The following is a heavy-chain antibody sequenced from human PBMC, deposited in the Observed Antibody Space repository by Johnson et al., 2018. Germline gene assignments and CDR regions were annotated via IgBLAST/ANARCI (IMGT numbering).Heavy chain of an antibody. V-gene: IGHV3-30*03. CDR1: GFTFSNYG. J-gene: IGHJ3*02. CDR2: ISSDGFNK. Sequence: QVQLVQSGGGVVQPGRSLRLSCAVSGFTFSNYGMHWVRQAPGKGLAWVAVISSDGFNKYYADSVKGRFTIPRDNSKNTLYLQMNSLRAEDPAVYYCGRGNVLLWFGESLDAFDIWGQGTMVTVSS. CDR3: GRGNVLLWFGESLDAFDI. D-gene: IGHD3-10*01.